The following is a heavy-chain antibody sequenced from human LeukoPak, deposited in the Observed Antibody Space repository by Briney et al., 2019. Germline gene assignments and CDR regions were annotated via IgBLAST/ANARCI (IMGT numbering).Heavy chain of an antibody. CDR3: AREGANWELPGGTAFDI. D-gene: IGHD1-26*01. CDR2: INPNSGGT. J-gene: IGHJ3*02. V-gene: IGHV1-2*02. Sequence: GASVKVSCKASGYTFTGYYMHWVRQAPGQGLEWMGWINPNSGGTNYAQKFQGRVTMTRDTSISTAYMELSRLRSDDTAVYYCAREGANWELPGGTAFDIWGQGTMVTVSS. CDR1: GYTFTGYY.